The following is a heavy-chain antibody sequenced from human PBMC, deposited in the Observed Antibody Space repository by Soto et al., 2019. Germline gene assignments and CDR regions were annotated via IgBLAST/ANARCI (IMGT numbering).Heavy chain of an antibody. D-gene: IGHD4-17*01. Sequence: SETLSLTCTVSGGSISSYYWSWIRQPPGKGLEWIGYIYYSGSTNYNPSLKSRVTISVDTSKNQFSLKLSSVTAADTAVYYCARRRWGDYGDYGLDYWGQGTLVTVSS. V-gene: IGHV4-59*08. J-gene: IGHJ4*02. CDR3: ARRRWGDYGDYGLDY. CDR2: IYYSGST. CDR1: GGSISSYY.